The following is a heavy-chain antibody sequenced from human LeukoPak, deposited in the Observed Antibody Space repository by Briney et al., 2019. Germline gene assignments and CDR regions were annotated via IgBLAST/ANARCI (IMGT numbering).Heavy chain of an antibody. V-gene: IGHV3-21*01. CDR2: IASSGTYI. CDR1: GFSFSSYA. CDR3: ARDPPGSGSLLHF. Sequence: GGSLRLSCAASGFSFSSYAMSWVRQAPGKGLEWVSCIASSGTYIYYADSVKGRFTISRDDAKKSLYLQMDSLRAEDTAVYYCARDPPGSGSLLHFWGQGTVVTVSS. D-gene: IGHD5-12*01. J-gene: IGHJ4*02.